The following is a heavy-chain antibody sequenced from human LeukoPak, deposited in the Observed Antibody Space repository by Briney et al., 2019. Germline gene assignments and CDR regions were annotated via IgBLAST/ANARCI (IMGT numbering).Heavy chain of an antibody. D-gene: IGHD3-22*01. Sequence: GGSLRLSCAASGFTVSSNYMGWVRQAPGKGLEWVSLIYGGGSTFYADSVKGRFTISRDNSKNTLYLQMNSLRAEDTAVYYCARDLYYDSGGYYFSLYWGQGTLVTVSS. CDR2: IYGGGST. CDR3: ARDLYYDSGGYYFSLY. J-gene: IGHJ4*02. V-gene: IGHV3-66*01. CDR1: GFTVSSNY.